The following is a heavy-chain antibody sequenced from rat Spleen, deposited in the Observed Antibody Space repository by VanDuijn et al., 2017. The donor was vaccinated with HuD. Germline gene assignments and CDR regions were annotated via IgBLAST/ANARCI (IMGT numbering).Heavy chain of an antibody. V-gene: IGHV2-45*01. J-gene: IGHJ2*01. Sequence: QVQLKESGPGLVQPSETLSLTCTVSGFSLTSYNVHWVRQSPGKGLEWMGVMWSGGSTDYNSALKSRLSISRDTSKNQVFLKMNSLQTEDTAMYFCARKLGDWGQGVMVTVSS. D-gene: IGHD5-1*01. CDR2: MWSGGST. CDR3: ARKLGD. CDR1: GFSLTSYN.